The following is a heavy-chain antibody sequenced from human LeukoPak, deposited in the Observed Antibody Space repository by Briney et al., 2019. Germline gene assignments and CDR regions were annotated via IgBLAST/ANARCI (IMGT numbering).Heavy chain of an antibody. CDR3: ARSAAAGRIVATFAY. CDR1: GFTVSSNY. D-gene: IGHD5-12*01. V-gene: IGHV3-53*05. Sequence: AGGSLRLSCAASGFTVSSNYMSWVRQAPGKGLEWVSIIYSGGSTFYADSVKGRFTISRDNSKNTLYLHMNSLRAEDTAVYYCARSAAAGRIVATFAYWGQGTLVTVSS. J-gene: IGHJ4*02. CDR2: IYSGGST.